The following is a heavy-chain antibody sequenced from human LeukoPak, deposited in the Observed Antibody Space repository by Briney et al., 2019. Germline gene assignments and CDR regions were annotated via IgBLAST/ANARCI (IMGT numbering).Heavy chain of an antibody. Sequence: GGSLRLSCAASGFTFSSYSMDWVRQAPGKGLEWVSSISSSSSYIYYADSVKGRFTISRDNAKNSLYLQMNSLRAEDTAVYYCARDWAVEVPAASTPLRRDYWGQGTLVTVSS. CDR1: GFTFSSYS. CDR2: ISSSSSYI. J-gene: IGHJ4*02. D-gene: IGHD2-2*01. CDR3: ARDWAVEVPAASTPLRRDY. V-gene: IGHV3-21*01.